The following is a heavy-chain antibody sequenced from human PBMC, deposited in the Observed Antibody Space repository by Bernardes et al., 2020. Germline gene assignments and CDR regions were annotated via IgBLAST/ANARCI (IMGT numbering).Heavy chain of an antibody. Sequence: GGSLRLSCAASGFTFSSYAMSWVRQAPGKGLEWVSAISGSGGSTYYADSVKGRFTISRDNSKNTLYLQMNSLRAEDTAVYYCANRDEEYYYGLGSYYSLSDYWGQGTLVTVSS. V-gene: IGHV3-23*01. CDR1: GFTFSSYA. CDR2: ISGSGGST. D-gene: IGHD3-10*01. J-gene: IGHJ4*02. CDR3: ANRDEEYYYGLGSYYSLSDY.